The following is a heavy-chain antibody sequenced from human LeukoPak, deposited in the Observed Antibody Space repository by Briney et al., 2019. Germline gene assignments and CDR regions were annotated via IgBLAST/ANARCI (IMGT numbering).Heavy chain of an antibody. CDR2: ITGGHYPT. Sequence: HSGGSLRLSCAASGFSFSSFAMTWVRQAPGKGLEWVSSITGGHYPTYNTDSVKGRFTISRDNSKNTLYLQMNSLRADDTAVYYCAKDYVVAAYNWFDPWGQGTLVTVSS. D-gene: IGHD2-15*01. CDR3: AKDYVVAAYNWFDP. J-gene: IGHJ5*02. V-gene: IGHV3-23*01. CDR1: GFSFSSFA.